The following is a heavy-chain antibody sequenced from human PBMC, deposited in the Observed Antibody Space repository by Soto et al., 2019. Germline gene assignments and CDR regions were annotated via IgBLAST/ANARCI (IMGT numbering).Heavy chain of an antibody. V-gene: IGHV3-73*02. CDR1: GFTFSGSA. J-gene: IGHJ4*02. CDR2: IRSKANSYAT. Sequence: EVQLVESGGGLVQPGGSLKLSCAASGFTFSGSAMHWVRQASGKGLEWVGRIRSKANSYATAYAASVKGRFTISRDDSKNTAYLQMNSLKTEDTAVYYCTRQGARWEELDYWGQGTLVTVSS. CDR3: TRQGARWEELDY. D-gene: IGHD1-26*01.